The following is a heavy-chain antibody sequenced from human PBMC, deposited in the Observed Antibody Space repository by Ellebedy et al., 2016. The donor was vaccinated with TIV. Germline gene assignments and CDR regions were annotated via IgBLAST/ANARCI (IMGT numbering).Heavy chain of an antibody. Sequence: MPSETLSLTCTVSGGSLSSGDYYRNWIRQPPGRGLEWIAYVHYRGYTNYNPSLKSRVTMSVDTSKNQFSLNLSSVTAADTAVYYCARVLRRPNGTFDIWGQGTMVTVSS. CDR1: GGSLSSGDYY. CDR3: ARVLRRPNGTFDI. CDR2: VHYRGYT. V-gene: IGHV4-61*08. J-gene: IGHJ3*02. D-gene: IGHD1-26*01.